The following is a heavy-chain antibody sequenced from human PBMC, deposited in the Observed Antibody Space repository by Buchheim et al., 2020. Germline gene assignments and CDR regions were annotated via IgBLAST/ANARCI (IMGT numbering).Heavy chain of an antibody. V-gene: IGHV4-34*01. CDR1: GGPFSTYY. Sequence: QVQLQQWGTGLLKPSETLSLTCAVYGGPFSTYYWNWIRQPPGKGLEWIGEINHSGTTNYNPSLKSRVTISVDTSKNQFSLKLSSVTAADTAVYYCAIDGYCSGGSCSYWGQGTL. D-gene: IGHD2-15*01. CDR2: INHSGTT. CDR3: AIDGYCSGGSCSY. J-gene: IGHJ4*02.